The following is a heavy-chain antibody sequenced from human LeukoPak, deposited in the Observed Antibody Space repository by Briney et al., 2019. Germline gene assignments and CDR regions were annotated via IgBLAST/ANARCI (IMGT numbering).Heavy chain of an antibody. CDR2: ISSSGSTT. J-gene: IGHJ4*02. Sequence: GGSLRLSCAASGFTFSSYEMNWVRQAPGKGLEWVSYISSSGSTTYYTDSVKGRFTISRDNAKNSLYLQMNSLRDEDTAVYYCARTYSGTYYVFDYWGQGTLVTVSS. CDR3: ARTYSGTYYVFDY. CDR1: GFTFSSYE. V-gene: IGHV3-48*03. D-gene: IGHD1-26*01.